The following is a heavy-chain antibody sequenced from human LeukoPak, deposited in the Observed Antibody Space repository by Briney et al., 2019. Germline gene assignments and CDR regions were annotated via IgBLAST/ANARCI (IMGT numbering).Heavy chain of an antibody. V-gene: IGHV3-74*01. CDR3: VREPYCSGGSCYTSGFDC. Sequence: PGGSLRLSCAASGVTFSRYWMHWVRQAPGKGLVWVSRIKNDGSSTTYADAVKGRFTISRDNAKNTLYLQMNSLRAEDTAVYCCVREPYCSGGSCYTSGFDCWGQGTLVTVSS. J-gene: IGHJ4*02. D-gene: IGHD2-15*01. CDR2: IKNDGSST. CDR1: GVTFSRYW.